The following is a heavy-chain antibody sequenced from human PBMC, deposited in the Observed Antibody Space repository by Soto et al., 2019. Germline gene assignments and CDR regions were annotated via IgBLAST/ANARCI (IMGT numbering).Heavy chain of an antibody. V-gene: IGHV3-21*01. CDR1: GFTFSSYS. J-gene: IGHJ5*02. D-gene: IGHD3-10*01. Sequence: GWSLRLSCAASGFTFSSYSMNWVRQAPGKGLEWVSCISSSSSYRYYADSVTGRFTISRDNAKKSLYLQMNSLRAEDTAVYYCARSXTVLLWFGELGAPPENNWFDPWGQGTLVTVSS. CDR2: ISSSSSYR. CDR3: ARSXTVLLWFGELGAPPENNWFDP.